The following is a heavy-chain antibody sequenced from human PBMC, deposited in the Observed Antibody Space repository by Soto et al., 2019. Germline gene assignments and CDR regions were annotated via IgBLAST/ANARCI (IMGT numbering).Heavy chain of an antibody. CDR2: IKEDGSEK. J-gene: IGHJ6*02. V-gene: IGHV3-7*01. CDR1: GFTFSTYW. CDR3: ARGWGYFDSSGFPYLYAMDV. Sequence: GGSLRLSCAASGFTFSTYWMSWVRQAPGKGLEWVANIKEDGSEKYYVDSVEGRFTISRDNAKNSLHLQMTSLRAEDTALYYCARGWGYFDSSGFPYLYAMDVWGQGTTVTVSS. D-gene: IGHD3-22*01.